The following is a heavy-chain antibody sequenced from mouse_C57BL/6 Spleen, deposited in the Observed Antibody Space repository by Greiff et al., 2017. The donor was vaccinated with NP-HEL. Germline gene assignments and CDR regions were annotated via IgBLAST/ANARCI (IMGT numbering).Heavy chain of an antibody. CDR3: ARVGDGYYFDD. CDR1: GYAFSSYW. D-gene: IGHD2-3*01. J-gene: IGHJ2*01. V-gene: IGHV1-80*01. Sequence: VHVKQSGAELVKPGASVKISCKASGYAFSSYWMNWVKQRPGKGLEWVGHIYPGDGDTNYNGKFKGKATLTADKSSSTDYLQLSSLTSEDSAVYFCARVGDGYYFDDWGQGTTLTVSS. CDR2: IYPGDGDT.